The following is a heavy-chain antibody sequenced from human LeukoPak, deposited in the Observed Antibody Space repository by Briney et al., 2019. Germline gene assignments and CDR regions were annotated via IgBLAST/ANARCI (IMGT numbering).Heavy chain of an antibody. Sequence: GESLKISCKGSGYSFTSYWIGWVRQMPRKGLEWMGIIYPGDSDTRYSPSFQGQVTISADKSISTAYLQWSSLKASDTAMYYCARQYGSGSYYTPGDVWGQGTTVTVSS. V-gene: IGHV5-51*01. CDR2: IYPGDSDT. J-gene: IGHJ6*02. CDR3: ARQYGSGSYYTPGDV. D-gene: IGHD3-10*01. CDR1: GYSFTSYW.